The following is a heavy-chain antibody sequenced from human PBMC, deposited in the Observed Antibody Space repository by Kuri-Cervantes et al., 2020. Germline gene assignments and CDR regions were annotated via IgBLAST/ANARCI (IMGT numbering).Heavy chain of an antibody. J-gene: IGHJ6*02. Sequence: GSLRLSCAVSGGSISSSNWWSWVRQPPGKGLEWIGEIYHSGSTNYNPSLKSRVTISVDTSKNQFSLKLSSVTAADTAVYYCARESDIAAAGKGFRFIGYYYGMDVWGQGTTVTVSS. V-gene: IGHV4-4*02. CDR1: GGSISSSNW. CDR3: ARESDIAAAGKGFRFIGYYYGMDV. D-gene: IGHD6-13*01. CDR2: IYHSGST.